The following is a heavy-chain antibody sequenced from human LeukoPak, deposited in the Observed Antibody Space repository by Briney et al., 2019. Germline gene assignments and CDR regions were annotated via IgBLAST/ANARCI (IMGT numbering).Heavy chain of an antibody. Sequence: GGSLRLSCAASGFTFSSYGMHWVRQAPGKGLEWVAFIRYDGSNKYYADSVKGRFTISRDNSKNTLYLQMNSLRAEDTAVYYCAKDRASSGYYDYWGQGTLVTVPS. J-gene: IGHJ4*02. CDR1: GFTFSSYG. CDR2: IRYDGSNK. CDR3: AKDRASSGYYDY. V-gene: IGHV3-30*02. D-gene: IGHD3-22*01.